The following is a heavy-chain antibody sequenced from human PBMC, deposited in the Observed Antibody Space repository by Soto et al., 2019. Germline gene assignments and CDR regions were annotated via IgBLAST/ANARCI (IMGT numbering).Heavy chain of an antibody. V-gene: IGHV4-39*01. CDR2: IYYSGST. CDR3: AHLPLFLHGDYFDY. J-gene: IGHJ4*02. CDR1: GGSISSSSYY. D-gene: IGHD3-3*01. Sequence: SETLSLTCTVSGGSISSSSYYWGWIRQPPGKGLEWIGSIYYSGSTYYNPSLKSRVTISVDTSKNQFSLKLSSVTATDTAVYYCAHLPLFLHGDYFDYWGQGTLVTVSS.